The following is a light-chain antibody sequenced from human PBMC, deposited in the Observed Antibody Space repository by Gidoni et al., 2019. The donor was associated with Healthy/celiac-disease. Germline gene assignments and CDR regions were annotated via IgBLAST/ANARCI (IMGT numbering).Light chain of an antibody. CDR3: NSYTSSSTRV. CDR1: SSDVGVYNY. V-gene: IGLV2-14*03. CDR2: DVS. Sequence: QSALTQPASVSGSPGQSITISCTGTSSDVGVYNYVSWYQQQPGKAPKLMIYDVSYRPSGVSNRFSGSKSGNTASLTISGLQAEDEADYYCNSYTSSSTRVFGTGTKVTVL. J-gene: IGLJ1*01.